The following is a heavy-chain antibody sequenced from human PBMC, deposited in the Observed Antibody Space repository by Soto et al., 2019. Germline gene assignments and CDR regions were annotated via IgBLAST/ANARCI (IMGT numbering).Heavy chain of an antibody. CDR3: ARSQDHAFDY. CDR1: GYTFTHYY. CDR2: IDSDNGRT. Sequence: GASVKVSCKASGYTFTHYYIHWVRQAPGQGLEWMGWIDSDNGRTTYAQTFQGRVTMTTDPSTTTVYMVLSRLTSDDTAIYYCARSQDHAFDYWGQGTLVTVSS. J-gene: IGHJ4*02. V-gene: IGHV1-2*02.